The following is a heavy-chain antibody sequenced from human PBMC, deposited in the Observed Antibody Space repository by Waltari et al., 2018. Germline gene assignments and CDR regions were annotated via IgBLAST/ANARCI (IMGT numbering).Heavy chain of an antibody. J-gene: IGHJ4*02. CDR1: GFTFSSYS. V-gene: IGHV3-48*01. Sequence: EVQLVESGGGLVQPGGSLRLSCAASGFTFSSYSMNWVRQAPGKGLEWVSYISSSSSTRYYADSVKGRFNPSRDNAKNSLYLQMNSLRAEDTAVYYCARVRGDYYDSSIPSWGQGTLVTVSS. CDR2: ISSSSSTR. D-gene: IGHD3-22*01. CDR3: ARVRGDYYDSSIPS.